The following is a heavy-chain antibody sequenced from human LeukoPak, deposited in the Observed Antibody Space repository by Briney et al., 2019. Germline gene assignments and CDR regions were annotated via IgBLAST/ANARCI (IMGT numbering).Heavy chain of an antibody. V-gene: IGHV1-2*02. CDR3: ARQNTGQLDY. Sequence: ASVKVSCKASGYTFTDYYMHWERQAPGQGLEWMGWINAKNGDTKYAKKFQARVTMTRDTSITTTYMEVSRLSSDDTAVYYCARQNTGQLDYWGQGTLVTVPS. CDR1: GYTFTDYY. CDR2: INAKNGDT. J-gene: IGHJ4*02. D-gene: IGHD2-8*02.